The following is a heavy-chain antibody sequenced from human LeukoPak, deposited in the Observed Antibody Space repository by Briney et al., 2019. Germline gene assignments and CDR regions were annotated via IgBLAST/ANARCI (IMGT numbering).Heavy chain of an antibody. J-gene: IGHJ4*02. CDR3: ARDRVFGVVIFAAPLDY. CDR1: GYTFTSYG. D-gene: IGHD3-3*01. V-gene: IGHV1-18*01. Sequence: GASVKVSCKASGYTFTSYGISWVRQAPGQGLEWMGWISAYNGNTNYAQKLQGRVTMTTDTSTSTAYMELRSLRSDDTAVYYCARDRVFGVVIFAAPLDYWGQGTLVTVSS. CDR2: ISAYNGNT.